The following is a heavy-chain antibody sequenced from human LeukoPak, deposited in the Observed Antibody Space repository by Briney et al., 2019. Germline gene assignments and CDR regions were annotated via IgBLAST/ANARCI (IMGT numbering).Heavy chain of an antibody. CDR2: IYYSGST. CDR3: ARAVPYNWNPWWFDP. V-gene: IGHV4-59*01. Sequence: SETLSLTCTVSGGSISSYYWSWIRQPPGKGLEWIGYIYYSGSTNYNPSLKSRVTISVDTSKNQFSLKLSSVTAADTAVYYSARAVPYNWNPWWFDPWGQGTLVTVSS. D-gene: IGHD1-20*01. J-gene: IGHJ5*02. CDR1: GGSISSYY.